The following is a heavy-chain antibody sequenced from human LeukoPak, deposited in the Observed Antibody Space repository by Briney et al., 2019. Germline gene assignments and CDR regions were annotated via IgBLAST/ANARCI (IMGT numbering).Heavy chain of an antibody. Sequence: SETLSLTCAVYGGSFSGYYWSWIRQPPGKGLEWIGEVNHRRSTNYNPSLKSRVTMSVDTSKNQFSLNLSSVTAADTAVYYCARGQFWSGYSIWGQGTLVTVSS. D-gene: IGHD3-3*02. CDR3: ARGQFWSGYSI. CDR1: GGSFSGYY. V-gene: IGHV4-34*01. CDR2: VNHRRST. J-gene: IGHJ4*02.